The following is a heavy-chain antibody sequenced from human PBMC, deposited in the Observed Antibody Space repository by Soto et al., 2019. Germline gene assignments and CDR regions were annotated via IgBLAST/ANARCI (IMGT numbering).Heavy chain of an antibody. D-gene: IGHD3-10*01. CDR3: ARHFVAVVIKGWGY. CDR2: TYYNGNA. CDR1: GGSIDRSNYY. J-gene: IGHJ4*02. Sequence: SETLSLTCNVSGGSIDRSNYYWDWLRQPPGKGLEWIGTTYYNGNAYYNPSLKSRVSMSVDTSKNQFSLKLVSVTAADTAVYYCARHFVAVVIKGWGYWGQGTLVTVSS. V-gene: IGHV4-39*01.